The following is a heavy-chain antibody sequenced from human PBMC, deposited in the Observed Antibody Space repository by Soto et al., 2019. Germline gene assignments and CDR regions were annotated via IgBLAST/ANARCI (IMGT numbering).Heavy chain of an antibody. V-gene: IGHV4-39*01. CDR1: GGSISSSSYY. Sequence: SETLSLTCTGSGGSISSSSYYWGWIRQPPGKGLEWIGSIYYSGSTYYNPSLKSRVTISVDTSKNQFSLKLSSVTAADTAVYYCARLGGEAYYYDSSGDSQTDYWGQGTLVTVSS. CDR3: ARLGGEAYYYDSSGDSQTDY. J-gene: IGHJ4*02. D-gene: IGHD3-22*01. CDR2: IYYSGST.